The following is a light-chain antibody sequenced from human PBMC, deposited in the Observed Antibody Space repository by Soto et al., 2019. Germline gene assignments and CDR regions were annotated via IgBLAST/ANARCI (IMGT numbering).Light chain of an antibody. CDR3: QTYDGTNWV. J-gene: IGLJ3*02. Sequence: NFMLTQPHSVSESPGKTVTLSCTRSSGNIAFNYVQWYQQRPGSAPTIVIYEDQKRPSGVPDRFSGSIVSSSKSASLTISGLKTEDEADYYCQTYDGTNWVFGGGTKLTVL. V-gene: IGLV6-57*03. CDR2: EDQ. CDR1: SGNIAFNY.